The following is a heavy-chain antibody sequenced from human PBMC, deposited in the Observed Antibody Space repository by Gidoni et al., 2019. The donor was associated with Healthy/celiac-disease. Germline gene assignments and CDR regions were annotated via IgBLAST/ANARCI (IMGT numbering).Heavy chain of an antibody. Sequence: QLQLQESGPGLVKPSETLSLTCTVSGGSLSSSSYYWGWIRQPPGKGLEWIGSIYYSGSTYYNPSLKSRVTISVDTSKNQFSLKLSSVTAADTAVYYCARVATIFGVVTMRWFDPWGQGTLVTVSS. CDR1: GGSLSSSSYY. V-gene: IGHV4-39*07. D-gene: IGHD3-3*01. J-gene: IGHJ5*02. CDR3: ARVATIFGVVTMRWFDP. CDR2: IYYSGST.